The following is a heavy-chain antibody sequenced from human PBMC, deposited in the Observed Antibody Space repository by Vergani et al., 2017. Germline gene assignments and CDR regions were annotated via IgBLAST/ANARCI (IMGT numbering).Heavy chain of an antibody. CDR2: IYTSGST. Sequence: QVQLQESGPGLVKPSETLSLICTVSGGSISSYYWSWIRQPAGKGLEWIGRIYTSGSTNYNPSLKSRVTMSVDTSKNQFSLQLSSVTAADTAVYYCARLSPGIAAAQSYYYYMDVWGKGTTVTVSS. V-gene: IGHV4-4*07. J-gene: IGHJ6*03. D-gene: IGHD6-13*01. CDR3: ARLSPGIAAAQSYYYYMDV. CDR1: GGSISSYY.